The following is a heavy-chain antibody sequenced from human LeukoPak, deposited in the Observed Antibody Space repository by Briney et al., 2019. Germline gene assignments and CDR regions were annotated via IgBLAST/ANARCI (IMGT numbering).Heavy chain of an antibody. CDR2: IRSNGGST. J-gene: IGHJ4*02. CDR3: VPYYYDSSGYPDF. Sequence: PGGSLRLSCSASGFTFSSYSMHWVPQAPGKGLEYVSAIRSNGGSTYYADSVKGRFTISRDNSKNTLYLQMSSLRVEDTAVYYCVPYYYDSSGYPDFWGQGTLVTVSS. V-gene: IGHV3-64D*06. CDR1: GFTFSSYS. D-gene: IGHD3-22*01.